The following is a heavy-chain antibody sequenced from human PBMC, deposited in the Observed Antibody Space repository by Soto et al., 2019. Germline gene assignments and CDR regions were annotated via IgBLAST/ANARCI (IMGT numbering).Heavy chain of an antibody. CDR2: ISYDGSNK. V-gene: IGHV3-30-3*01. CDR1: GFTFGSYA. D-gene: IGHD4-17*01. CDR3: ATKGGGLTVSTYDYRDGKYV. Sequence: PGGSLTLSCATTGFTFGSYAIHSVRQSPGKGLEWVAVISYDGSNKYYADSVKGRFTISRDNSKNTLYPQMNSLRAEDTAVYYCATKGGGLTVSTYDYRDGKYVCGQGSTVTV. J-gene: IGHJ6*02.